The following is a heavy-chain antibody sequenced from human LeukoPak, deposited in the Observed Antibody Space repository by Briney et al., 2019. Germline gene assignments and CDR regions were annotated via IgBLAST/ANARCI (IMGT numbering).Heavy chain of an antibody. D-gene: IGHD3-16*01. CDR2: ITSSGDTI. CDR3: AREGETWGEGYFDY. J-gene: IGHJ4*02. CDR1: GFTFSDYY. Sequence: AGGSLRLSCAASGFTFSDYYMSWIRQVPGKGLEWVSYITSSGDTIYYADSVKGRFTISRDIPENSVYLQMNSLRAEDTAVYYCAREGETWGEGYFDYWGQGTLVTVSS. V-gene: IGHV3-11*01.